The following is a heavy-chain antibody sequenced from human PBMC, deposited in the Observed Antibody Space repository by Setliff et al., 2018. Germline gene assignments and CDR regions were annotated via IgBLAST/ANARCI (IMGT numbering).Heavy chain of an antibody. CDR1: GGSISSHY. CDR2: IYYSGST. CDR3: ARDRQYCSSPTCYSSYFYYYGMDV. Sequence: SETLSLTCTVSGGSISSHYWSWIRQPPGKGLEWVGYIYYSGSTNYNPSLKSRVTISVDTSKNQFSLHLSSVTAADTAIYYCARDRQYCSSPTCYSSYFYYYGMDVWGQGTTVTVSS. V-gene: IGHV4-59*11. D-gene: IGHD2-2*02. J-gene: IGHJ6*02.